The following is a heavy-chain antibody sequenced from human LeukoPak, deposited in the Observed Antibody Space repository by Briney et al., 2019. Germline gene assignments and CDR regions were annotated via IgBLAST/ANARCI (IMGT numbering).Heavy chain of an antibody. D-gene: IGHD3-3*01. CDR3: ARWDSGEWFHDAFDI. J-gene: IGHJ3*02. CDR1: GYSISSGYY. V-gene: IGHV4-38-2*01. Sequence: SETLSLTCAVSGYSISSGYYWCCIRQPPGKGLEWIGSIYHSGSTYYNPSLKSRVTISVDTSKKQFSLKLSSVTAADTAVYYCARWDSGEWFHDAFDIWGQGTMVTVSS. CDR2: IYHSGST.